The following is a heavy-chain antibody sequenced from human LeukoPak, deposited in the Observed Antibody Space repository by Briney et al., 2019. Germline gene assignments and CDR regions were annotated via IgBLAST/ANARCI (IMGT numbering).Heavy chain of an antibody. CDR2: IYSGGST. D-gene: IGHD6-6*01. CDR3: ARARDFGSSGFVDY. V-gene: IGHV3-53*01. Sequence: GGSLRLSCAASGFTVSSNYMSWVRQAPGKGLEWVSVIYSGGSTYYADSVKGRFTISRDNSKNTLYLQMNSLRAEDTAVYYCARARDFGSSGFVDYWGQGTLVTVSS. CDR1: GFTVSSNY. J-gene: IGHJ4*02.